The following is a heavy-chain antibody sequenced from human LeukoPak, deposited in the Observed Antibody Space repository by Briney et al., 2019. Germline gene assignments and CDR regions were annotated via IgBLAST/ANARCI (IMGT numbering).Heavy chain of an antibody. J-gene: IGHJ4*02. Sequence: VSGPTLVKPTQTLTLTCTFSGFYRRTGGGGVGWIRQPPGKALEWLSLSPWNDDKRYSPYRKRRRTITKETSENQRVLTMTNMDPVDTATYYCAHRSGWFGDPFDYWGQGTLVTVSS. V-gene: IGHV2-5*01. D-gene: IGHD3-10*01. CDR2: SPWNDDK. CDR3: AHRSGWFGDPFDY. CDR1: GFYRRTGGGG.